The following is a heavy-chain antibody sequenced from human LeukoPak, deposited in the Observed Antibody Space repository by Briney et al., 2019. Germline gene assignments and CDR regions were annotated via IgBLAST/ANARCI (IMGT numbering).Heavy chain of an antibody. Sequence: ASVKVSCKASGFTFTGYFLHWVRQAPGQGLEWLGRISPNRGGTNSAQKFQGRVTMTRDTSVNVLYLELSSLRSDDTAVYFCASRHHTAYSGSSFYRGQGTLVIVSS. V-gene: IGHV1-2*06. J-gene: IGHJ4*02. CDR2: ISPNRGGT. CDR3: ASRHHTAYSGSSFY. CDR1: GFTFTGYF. D-gene: IGHD1-26*01.